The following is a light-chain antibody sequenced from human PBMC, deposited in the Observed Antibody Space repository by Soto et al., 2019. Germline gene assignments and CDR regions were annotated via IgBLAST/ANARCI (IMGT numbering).Light chain of an antibody. CDR2: ATS. V-gene: IGKV1-27*01. CDR1: QAISSY. CDR3: HKYNHAPT. J-gene: IGKJ4*01. Sequence: DLQLTQSPSSLSASVGDRVTITCRASQAISSYLAWYQQKPGKVPELLIYATSTLQSGAPSRFSGSGSRTDFTLTISSLQPEDVATYYCHKYNHAPTFGGGTKVEIK.